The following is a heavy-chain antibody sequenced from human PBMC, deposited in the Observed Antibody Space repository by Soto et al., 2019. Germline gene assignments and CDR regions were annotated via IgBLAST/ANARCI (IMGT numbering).Heavy chain of an antibody. V-gene: IGHV3-23*01. Sequence: EVQLLESGGGLVQPGGSLRLSCAASGFTFSSYAMSWVRQAPGKGLEWVSAISGSGGSTYYADSVKGRFTISRDNSKNTLYLQMNSLRAEDTAVYYCAKHYYGSGSPCNGFDPWGQGTLVTVSS. CDR2: ISGSGGST. J-gene: IGHJ5*02. CDR3: AKHYYGSGSPCNGFDP. D-gene: IGHD3-10*01. CDR1: GFTFSSYA.